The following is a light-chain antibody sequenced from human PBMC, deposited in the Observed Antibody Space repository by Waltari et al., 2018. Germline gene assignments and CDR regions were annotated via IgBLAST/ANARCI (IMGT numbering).Light chain of an antibody. J-gene: IGKJ4*01. V-gene: IGKV1-39*01. CDR1: QTIFYY. CDR3: QHSYSLPLT. Sequence: DIQMTQSPSFLSASVGDGVTITCRASQTIFYYLKWYQHQQGNAPKLLFYAASNLQSGVPSKFSGSGSRTTFTLTITSLQPEDVATYYWQHSYSLPLTFGGGTKVEI. CDR2: AAS.